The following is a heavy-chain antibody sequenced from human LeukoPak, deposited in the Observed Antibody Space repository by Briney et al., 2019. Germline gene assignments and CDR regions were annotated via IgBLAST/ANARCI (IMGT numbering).Heavy chain of an antibody. CDR2: TIPISGTA. CDR1: GGTFSNYA. D-gene: IGHD1-26*01. CDR3: ATTGDGRGTYNNYYYGMDV. Sequence: SVKVSCKASGGTFSNYAISWERQAPGQGLEWMGGTIPISGTANYAQKLQDRVTITADASTSTAYMELSSLRSEDTAVYYCATTGDGRGTYNNYYYGMDVWGQGTTVTVTS. J-gene: IGHJ6*02. V-gene: IGHV1-69*13.